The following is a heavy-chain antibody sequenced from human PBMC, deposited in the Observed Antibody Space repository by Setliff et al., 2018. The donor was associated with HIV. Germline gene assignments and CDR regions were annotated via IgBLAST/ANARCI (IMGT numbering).Heavy chain of an antibody. CDR1: GGSISSGGYY. J-gene: IGHJ6*04. V-gene: IGHV4-61*08. CDR3: ARGGSPDV. CDR2: IYYSGGT. D-gene: IGHD3-10*01. Sequence: SETLSLTCTVSGGSISSGGYYWSWIRQHPGKGLEWIGYIYYSGGTSYNPSLKSRVTISVDTSKKQFSLKVTSVTAADTAVYYCARGGSPDVWGKGTTVTVSS.